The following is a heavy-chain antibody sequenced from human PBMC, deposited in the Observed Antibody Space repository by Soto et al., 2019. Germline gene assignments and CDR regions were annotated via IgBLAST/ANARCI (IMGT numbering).Heavy chain of an antibody. D-gene: IGHD3-3*01. V-gene: IGHV3-53*01. CDR1: GFTVSSNY. CDR2: IYSGGST. Sequence: GGSLRLSCAASGFTVSSNYMSWVRQAPGKGLEWVSVIYSGGSTYYADSVKGRFTISRDNSKNTLYLQMNSLRAEDTAVYYCARDLQFWSGHYSYYGMDVWGQGTTVTVSS. CDR3: ARDLQFWSGHYSYYGMDV. J-gene: IGHJ6*02.